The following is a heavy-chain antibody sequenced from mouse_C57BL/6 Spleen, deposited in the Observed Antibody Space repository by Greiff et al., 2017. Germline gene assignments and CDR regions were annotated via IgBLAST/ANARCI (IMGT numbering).Heavy chain of an antibody. J-gene: IGHJ4*01. CDR2: ISSGSSTI. CDR1: GFTFSDYG. V-gene: IGHV5-17*01. D-gene: IGHD2-3*01. Sequence: EVKLMESGGGLVKPGGSLKLSCAASGFTFSDYGMHWVRQAPEKGLEWVAYISSGSSTIYYADTVKGRFTISRDNAKNTLFLQMTRLRSEDTAMYYCAKGLIYDGYYDYAMDYWGQGTSVTVSS. CDR3: AKGLIYDGYYDYAMDY.